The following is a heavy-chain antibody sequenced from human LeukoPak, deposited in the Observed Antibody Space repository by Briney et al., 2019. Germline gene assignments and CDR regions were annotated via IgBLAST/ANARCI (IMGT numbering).Heavy chain of an antibody. CDR1: GGSISSSY. V-gene: IGHV4-59*01. Sequence: SETLSLSCTVSGGSISSSYWSWIRQPPGKGLEWIGFFHYTASTSYNPSLQSRVTISADTSKNHFSLELRSVTAADTAVYYCVSTGGGTGGYWGQGTLVTVSS. D-gene: IGHD1-14*01. CDR2: FHYTAST. CDR3: VSTGGGTGGY. J-gene: IGHJ4*02.